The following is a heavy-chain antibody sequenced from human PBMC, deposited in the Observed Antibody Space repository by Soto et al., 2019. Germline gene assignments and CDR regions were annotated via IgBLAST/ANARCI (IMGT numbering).Heavy chain of an antibody. CDR2: ISYDGSKK. CDR3: AKGRYVSYFDH. CDR1: GFAFSNYG. D-gene: IGHD3-16*01. Sequence: VQLVEPGGGVVQPGRSLRLSCAASGFAFSNYGIHWVRQAPGKGLQWMAFISYDGSKKYYADTVKGRFTISRDNSKNTLYLQINSLRADATAVYYCAKGRYVSYFDHWGQGTLVTVSS. J-gene: IGHJ4*02. V-gene: IGHV3-30*18.